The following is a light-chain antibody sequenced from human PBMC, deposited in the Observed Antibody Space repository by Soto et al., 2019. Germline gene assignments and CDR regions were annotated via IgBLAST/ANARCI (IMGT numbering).Light chain of an antibody. CDR1: QSVSSN. Sequence: EIVMTQSPATLYVSPGERATLSCRASQSVSSNLAWYQQKPGQAPSLLIYDIFARATGIPTRFSGSGSGTEFTLTISSLQSEDFAVYYCQQYNDWPLTFGGGTKVEIK. V-gene: IGKV3D-15*01. J-gene: IGKJ4*01. CDR3: QQYNDWPLT. CDR2: DIF.